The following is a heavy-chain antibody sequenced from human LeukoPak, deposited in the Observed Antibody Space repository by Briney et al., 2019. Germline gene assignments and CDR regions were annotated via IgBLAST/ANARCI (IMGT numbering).Heavy chain of an antibody. Sequence: GGSLRLSCAASGFTFSSYEMNWVRQAPGKGLEWVSYISSSGSIIYYADSVKGRFTISRDNAKNSLYLQMNSLRVEDTAVYYCARDLYSGSYYDFDYWGQGTLVTVSS. D-gene: IGHD1-26*01. CDR3: ARDLYSGSYYDFDY. CDR2: ISSSGSII. V-gene: IGHV3-48*03. J-gene: IGHJ4*02. CDR1: GFTFSSYE.